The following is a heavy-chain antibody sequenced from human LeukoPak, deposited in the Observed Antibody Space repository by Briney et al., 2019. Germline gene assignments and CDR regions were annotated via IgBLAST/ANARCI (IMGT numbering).Heavy chain of an antibody. V-gene: IGHV3-7*01. CDR3: ARDVGGSVDY. D-gene: IGHD3-10*01. J-gene: IGHJ4*02. Sequence: GGSLRLSCAASGFTLSSYWMDWVHQAPGKGLEWVANSKGDGSSKYYVDSVKGRFTVSIDNAKNSLYLQMNSLRAEDTAVYYCARDVGGSVDYWGQGTLVTVSS. CDR1: GFTLSSYW. CDR2: SKGDGSSK.